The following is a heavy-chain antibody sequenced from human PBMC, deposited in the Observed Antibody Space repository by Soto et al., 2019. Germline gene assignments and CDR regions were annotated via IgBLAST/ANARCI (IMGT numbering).Heavy chain of an antibody. CDR1: GDSINSDNYY. D-gene: IGHD3-9*01. J-gene: IGHJ4*02. CDR3: ARLEGLATISYYFDY. CDR2: IYYRGNT. Sequence: QLQLQESGPGLVKPSETLSLTCSVSGDSINSDNYYWGWIRQPPGKGLEWIGSIYYRGNTYYNPSLKTRVTISLDNSKSQFSLQLNSVTAADSAVYFCARLEGLATISYYFDYWGQGTLVTVSS. V-gene: IGHV4-39*01.